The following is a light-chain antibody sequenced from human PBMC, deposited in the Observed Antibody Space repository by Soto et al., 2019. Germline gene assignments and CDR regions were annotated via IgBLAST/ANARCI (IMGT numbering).Light chain of an antibody. CDR2: NND. J-gene: IGLJ1*01. V-gene: IGLV1-44*01. CDR1: SSNIGANT. CDR3: AAWDDSLYGRV. Sequence: QSVLTKPPPASGTPGQSVTISCSGSSSNIGANTVNWYQQLPGTAPKLLISNNDQRPSGVPGRFSGSKSGTSASLAISGLQAEDDAEYYCAAWDDSLYGRVFGSGTKVTVL.